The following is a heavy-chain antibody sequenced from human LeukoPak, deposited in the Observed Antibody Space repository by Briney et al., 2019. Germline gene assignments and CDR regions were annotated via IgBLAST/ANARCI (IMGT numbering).Heavy chain of an antibody. CDR3: VKDDGRVKGHIDY. Sequence: GESLKISCAASGFTFTNYGKHWVRQAPGKELEWVAVIWYDGSKKYYADSVKGRFTISRDNSKNTVYMQMNSMRVEDTAVYYCVKDDGRVKGHIDYWGQGTPVTVS. CDR2: IWYDGSKK. CDR1: GFTFTNYG. J-gene: IGHJ4*02. D-gene: IGHD5-24*01. V-gene: IGHV3-33*06.